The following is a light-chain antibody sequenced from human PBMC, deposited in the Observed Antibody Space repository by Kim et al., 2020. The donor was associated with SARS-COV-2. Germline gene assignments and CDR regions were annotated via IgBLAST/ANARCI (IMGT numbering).Light chain of an antibody. CDR2: EDS. CDR3: QSYDSSHLWV. Sequence: KTVTISSTRTSGSVADNFVQWYQLRPGRAPTTVIYEDSQRPAGVPDRFSGSIDSSSNSASLTISGLRTEDEADYYCQSYDSSHLWVFGGGTQLTIL. CDR1: SGSVADNF. J-gene: IGLJ3*02. V-gene: IGLV6-57*03.